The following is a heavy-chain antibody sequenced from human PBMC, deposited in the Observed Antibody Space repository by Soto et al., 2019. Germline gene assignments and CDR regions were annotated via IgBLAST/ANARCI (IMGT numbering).Heavy chain of an antibody. Sequence: QITLKESGPPLVKPTQTLTLTCTFSGFSLSTSGVGVGWIRQPPGKALEWLALIYWDDDKRYSPSLKTRLTVTKDTSKSQVVLTMTNVDPVDTATYYCAQNYDILTGYYRGVISFAYWGQGTLVTVSS. V-gene: IGHV2-5*02. D-gene: IGHD3-9*01. CDR1: GFSLSTSGVG. CDR2: IYWDDDK. CDR3: AQNYDILTGYYRGVISFAY. J-gene: IGHJ4*02.